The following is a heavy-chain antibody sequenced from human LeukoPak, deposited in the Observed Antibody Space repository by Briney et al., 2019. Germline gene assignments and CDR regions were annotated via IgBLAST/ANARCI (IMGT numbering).Heavy chain of an antibody. CDR1: GFTFSSYS. CDR3: ARGMYYYDSSGYYYPYYFDY. V-gene: IGHV3-21*01. D-gene: IGHD3-22*01. J-gene: IGHJ4*02. CDR2: ISSSSSSYI. Sequence: PGGSLRLSCAASGFTFSSYSMNWVRQAPGKGLEWVSSISSSSSSYIYYADSVKGRFTISRDNAKNSLYLQMNSLRAEDTAVYYCARGMYYYDSSGYYYPYYFDYWGQGTLVTVSS.